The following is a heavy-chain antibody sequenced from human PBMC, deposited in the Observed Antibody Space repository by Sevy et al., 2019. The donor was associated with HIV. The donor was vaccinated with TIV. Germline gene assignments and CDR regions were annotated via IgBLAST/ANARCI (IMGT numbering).Heavy chain of an antibody. Sequence: GGSLRLSCAASGFTFDDYAMHWVRQAPGKGLEWVSGISWNSAFIGYADSVKGRLTISRDNAKNSLYLQMNSLKPEVTALYYCAKDGGSGSGPSAEYFHHWGQGTLVTVSS. CDR3: AKDGGSGSGPSAEYFHH. CDR2: ISWNSAFI. J-gene: IGHJ1*01. CDR1: GFTFDDYA. D-gene: IGHD6-19*01. V-gene: IGHV3-9*01.